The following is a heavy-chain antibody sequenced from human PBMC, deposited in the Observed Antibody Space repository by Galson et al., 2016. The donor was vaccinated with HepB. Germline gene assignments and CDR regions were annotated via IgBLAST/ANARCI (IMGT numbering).Heavy chain of an antibody. D-gene: IGHD3-10*01. CDR1: GFTFSGYY. CDR3: ARDYGPGGQIQKYDY. Sequence: SLRLSCAASGFTFSGYYMSWIRQAPGKGLEWISYITSSGSTIYYADSVMGRFTISRDNAQNSLYLQMNNLRPEDTAVYYCARDYGPGGQIQKYDYWGQGTLVTVSS. V-gene: IGHV3-11*01. CDR2: ITSSGSTI. J-gene: IGHJ4*02.